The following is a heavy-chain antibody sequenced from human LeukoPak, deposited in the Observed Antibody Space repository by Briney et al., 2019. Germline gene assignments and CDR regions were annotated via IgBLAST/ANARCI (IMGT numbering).Heavy chain of an antibody. J-gene: IGHJ4*02. CDR3: ARHGGPAAMVYFDY. V-gene: IGHV4-30-4*01. CDR1: GGSISSTAYY. CDR2: IYYSGNT. D-gene: IGHD5-18*01. Sequence: SQTLSLTCTVSGGSISSTAYYWSWIRQPPGTGLEWIGYIYYSGNTYYNPSLKSRLTVSMDLSKNQFSLKLSSVTAADTAVYYCARHGGPAAMVYFDYWGQGTLVTVSS.